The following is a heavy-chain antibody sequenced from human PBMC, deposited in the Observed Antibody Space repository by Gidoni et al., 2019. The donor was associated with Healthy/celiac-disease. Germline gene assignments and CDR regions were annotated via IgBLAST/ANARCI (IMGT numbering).Heavy chain of an antibody. CDR3: ARDLTLVRGVIFGSHDY. D-gene: IGHD3-10*01. CDR1: GFTFDDYG. J-gene: IGHJ4*02. CDR2: INWNGGST. Sequence: EVQLVESGGGVVRPGGSLRLSCAASGFTFDDYGMSWVRQAPGKGLEWVSGINWNGGSTGYADSVKGRFTISRDNAKNSLYLQMNSLRAEDTALYYCARDLTLVRGVIFGSHDYWGQGTLVTVSS. V-gene: IGHV3-20*04.